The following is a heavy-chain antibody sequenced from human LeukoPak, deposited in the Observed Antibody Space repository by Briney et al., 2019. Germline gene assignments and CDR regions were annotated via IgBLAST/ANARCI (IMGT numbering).Heavy chain of an antibody. CDR1: GYTFTSNY. V-gene: IGHV1-46*01. CDR2: IYPRDGST. Sequence: ASVKVSCKASGYTFTSNYIHWVRQAPGQGLEWMGMIYPRDGSTSYAQKFQGRVTVTRDTSTSTVHMELSGLRSEATAVYYCARDQEGFDYWGQGTLVTVSS. J-gene: IGHJ4*02. CDR3: ARDQEGFDY.